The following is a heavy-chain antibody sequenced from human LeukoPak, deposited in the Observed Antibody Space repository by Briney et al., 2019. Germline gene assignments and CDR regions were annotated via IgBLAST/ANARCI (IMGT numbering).Heavy chain of an antibody. Sequence: GGSLRLSCAASGFIFSSFEMNWVRQAPGKGLEWVSVIYSGGNIYYADSVKGRFIISRDNSKNSLFMQMNSLRAEDTAIYYCAKGVSGHYDILTGNDYWGQGTLVTVSS. J-gene: IGHJ4*02. CDR2: IYSGGNI. D-gene: IGHD3-9*01. CDR3: AKGVSGHYDILTGNDY. CDR1: GFIFSSFE. V-gene: IGHV3-53*01.